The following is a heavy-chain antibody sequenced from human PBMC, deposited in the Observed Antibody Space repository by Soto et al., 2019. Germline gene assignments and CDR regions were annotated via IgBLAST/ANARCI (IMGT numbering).Heavy chain of an antibody. V-gene: IGHV3-30*18. CDR1: GFTFSSYG. CDR2: ISYDGSNK. D-gene: IGHD3-22*01. CDR3: AKDSGYYPYYFHY. J-gene: IGHJ4*02. Sequence: GGSLRLSCAASGFTFSSYGMHWVRQAPGKGLEWVAVISYDGSNKYYADSVKGRFTISRDNSKNTLYLQMNSLRAEDTAVYYCAKDSGYYPYYFHYWGQGTLVTVSS.